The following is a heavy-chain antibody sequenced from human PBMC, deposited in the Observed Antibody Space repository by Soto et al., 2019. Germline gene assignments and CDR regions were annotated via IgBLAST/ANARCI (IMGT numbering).Heavy chain of an antibody. D-gene: IGHD2-2*01. CDR1: GFTFSSYW. Sequence: PGGSLRLSCAASGFTFSSYWMSWVRQAPGKGLEWVANIKQDGSEKYYVDSVKGRFTISRDNAKNSLYLQMNSLRAEDTAVYYCARDPSIVLVPAATYYYYYSGMDVWGQGTKVTLSS. CDR2: IKQDGSEK. J-gene: IGHJ6*02. V-gene: IGHV3-7*01. CDR3: ARDPSIVLVPAATYYYYYSGMDV.